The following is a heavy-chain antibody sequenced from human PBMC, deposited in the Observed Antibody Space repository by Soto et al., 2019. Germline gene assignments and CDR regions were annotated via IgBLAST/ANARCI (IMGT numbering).Heavy chain of an antibody. Sequence: ASVKVSCKASGGTFSSYAISWVRQAPGQGLEWMGGIIPIFGTANYAQKFQGRVTITADKSTSTAYMELSSLRSEDTAVYYCARATEAPDHSCSLTEVGGMDVWGQGTTVTVYS. CDR1: GGTFSSYA. CDR2: IIPIFGTA. D-gene: IGHD2-15*01. CDR3: ARATEAPDHSCSLTEVGGMDV. J-gene: IGHJ6*02. V-gene: IGHV1-69*06.